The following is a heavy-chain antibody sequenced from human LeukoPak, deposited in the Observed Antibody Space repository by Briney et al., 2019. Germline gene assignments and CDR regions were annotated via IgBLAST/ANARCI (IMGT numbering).Heavy chain of an antibody. CDR2: IYYRGSP. J-gene: IGHJ4*02. CDR3: ARDRRAAGSIFDY. CDR1: GDSISSYY. D-gene: IGHD6-13*01. V-gene: IGHV4-59*01. Sequence: SETLSLTCIVSGDSISSYYWSWIRQPPGKGLEWIGNIYYRGSPNYNPSLKSRVTISMGTSKNLFSLKLSSVTAADTAVYYCARDRRAAGSIFDYWGQGTLVTVSS.